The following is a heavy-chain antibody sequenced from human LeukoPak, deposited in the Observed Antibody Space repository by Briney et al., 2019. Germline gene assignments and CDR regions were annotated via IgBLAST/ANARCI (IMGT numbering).Heavy chain of an antibody. CDR2: IVVGSGNT. CDR1: GFTFTSSA. D-gene: IGHD5-18*01. Sequence: SVKVSCKASGFTFTSSAMQWVRQARGQRLEWIGWIVVGSGNTNYAQKFQERVTITRDMSTSTAYMELSRLRSDDTAVYYCARARTAMVTRYFDYWGQGTLVTVSS. J-gene: IGHJ4*02. CDR3: ARARTAMVTRYFDY. V-gene: IGHV1-58*02.